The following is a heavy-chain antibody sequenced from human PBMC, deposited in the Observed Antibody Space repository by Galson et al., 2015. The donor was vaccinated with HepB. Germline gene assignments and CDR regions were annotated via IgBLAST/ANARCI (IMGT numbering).Heavy chain of an antibody. CDR1: GFTVSSNY. Sequence: SLRLSCAASGFTVSSNYMSWVRQAPGKGLEWVSVIYSGGSTYYADSVKGRFTISRDNSKNTLYLQMNSLRAEDTAVYYCARERTIWTKPGASWFDPWGQGTLVTVSS. V-gene: IGHV3-53*01. CDR2: IYSGGST. J-gene: IGHJ5*02. D-gene: IGHD1-14*01. CDR3: ARERTIWTKPGASWFDP.